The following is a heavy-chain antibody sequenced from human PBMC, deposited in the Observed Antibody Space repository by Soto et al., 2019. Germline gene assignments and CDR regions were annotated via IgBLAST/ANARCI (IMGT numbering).Heavy chain of an antibody. CDR1: GGSISSSNW. J-gene: IGHJ5*02. CDR3: ARLQQQLVHGDWFDP. Sequence: QVQLQESGPGLVKPSGTLSLTCAVSGGSISSSNWWSWVRQPPGKGLEWIGEIYHSGSTNYNPSLKSRVTISVDKSKNQFSLKLSSATAADTAVYYCARLQQQLVHGDWFDPWGQGTLVTVSS. V-gene: IGHV4-4*02. CDR2: IYHSGST. D-gene: IGHD6-13*01.